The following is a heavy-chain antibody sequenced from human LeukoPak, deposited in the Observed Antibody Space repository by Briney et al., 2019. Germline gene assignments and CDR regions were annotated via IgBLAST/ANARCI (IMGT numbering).Heavy chain of an antibody. D-gene: IGHD1-26*01. J-gene: IGHJ4*02. CDR1: GGSISSSNYY. CDR3: ARRSGATFD. V-gene: IGHV4-39*01. CDR2: IYYSGST. Sequence: SETLSLTCTVSGGSISSSNYYWGLIRPPPGKGLEWIGSIYYSGSTYYNPYLKSRVTISVDTSKNQFSLKLSSVTAADTAVYYCARRSGATFDWGQGTLVTVSS.